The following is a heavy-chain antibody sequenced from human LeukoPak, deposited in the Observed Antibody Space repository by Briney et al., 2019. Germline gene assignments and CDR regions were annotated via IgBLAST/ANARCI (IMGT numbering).Heavy chain of an antibody. D-gene: IGHD3-22*01. V-gene: IGHV4-4*07. CDR2: IYTSGST. CDR3: AAESYYYDSSGYYSDAFDI. J-gene: IGHJ3*02. CDR1: GGSISSYY. Sequence: SETLSLTCTVSGGSISSYYWSWIRQPAGKGLEWIGRIYTSGSTNYNPSLKSQVTMSVDTSKNQFSLKLSSVTAADTAVYYCAAESYYYDSSGYYSDAFDIWGQGTMVTVSS.